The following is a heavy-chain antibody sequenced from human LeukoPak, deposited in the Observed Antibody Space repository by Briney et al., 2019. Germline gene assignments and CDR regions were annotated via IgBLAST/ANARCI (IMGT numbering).Heavy chain of an antibody. J-gene: IGHJ6*02. D-gene: IGHD2-2*01. CDR2: IDTSGDT. V-gene: IGHV3-13*01. CDR3: ARGSCSSSSCYERLNGLDV. CDR1: GFTFSNYD. Sequence: GGSLRLSCAASGFTFSNYDMHWVRQATGKGLKWVSSIDTSGDTYYPGSVKGRFTISRENAKKSFYLQMNSLRAGDTAVYYCARGSCSSSSCYERLNGLDVWGQGTTVTVSS.